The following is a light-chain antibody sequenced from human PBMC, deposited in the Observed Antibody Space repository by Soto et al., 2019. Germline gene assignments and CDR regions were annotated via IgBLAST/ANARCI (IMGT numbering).Light chain of an antibody. CDR3: QQYGPPPLS. CDR1: QSVSGRF. V-gene: IGKV3-20*01. CDR2: GAS. J-gene: IGKJ4*01. Sequence: EIVLTQSPGTLSLSPGERATLSCRASQSVSGRFLALYQQQPGQTPRLLLYGASSRATGIPDRFGGSGSGTDFTLTISRLEPEDFAVYDGQQYGPPPLSFGGGTKVAIK.